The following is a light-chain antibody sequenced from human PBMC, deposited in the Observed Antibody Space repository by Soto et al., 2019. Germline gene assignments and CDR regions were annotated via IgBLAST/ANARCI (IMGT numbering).Light chain of an antibody. J-gene: IGKJ4*01. CDR3: KQYGNLPLT. V-gene: IGKV3-11*01. CDR1: QSVSSY. CDR2: DAS. Sequence: EIVLTQSPATLSLSPGERATLSCRASQSVSSYLAWYQQKPGQAPRLLIYDASSRATGIPDRFSGGGSGTDFTLTIRRLEPEDFAVYYCKQYGNLPLTFGGGTKVDI.